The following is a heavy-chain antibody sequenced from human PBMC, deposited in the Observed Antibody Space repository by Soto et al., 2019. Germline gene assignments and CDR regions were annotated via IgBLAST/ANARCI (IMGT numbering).Heavy chain of an antibody. CDR1: GDSVSSNSAA. CDR3: STDSTSSFAFDI. Sequence: SQTLSLTCAISGDSVSSNSAAWNWIRQSPSRGLEWLGRTYYRSKWYNDYAVSVKSRITINPDTSKIQFSLQLNSVTHECTAVYYWSTDSTSSFAFDIWGQGTMVTVSS. V-gene: IGHV6-1*01. J-gene: IGHJ3*02. D-gene: IGHD2-2*01. CDR2: TYYRSKWYN.